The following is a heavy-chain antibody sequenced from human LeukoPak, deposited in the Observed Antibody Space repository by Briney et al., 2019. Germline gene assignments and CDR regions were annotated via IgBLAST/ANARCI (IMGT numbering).Heavy chain of an antibody. CDR2: ISYDGSNK. J-gene: IGHJ6*02. Sequence: PGGSLRLSCVASGFTFSSYGMHWVRQAPGKGLEWVAVISYDGSNKYYADSVKGRFTISRDNSKNTLYLQMNSLRAEDTAVYYCAKDLSGSSSVWGQGTTVTVSS. V-gene: IGHV3-30*18. CDR1: GFTFSSYG. CDR3: AKDLSGSSSV. D-gene: IGHD1-26*01.